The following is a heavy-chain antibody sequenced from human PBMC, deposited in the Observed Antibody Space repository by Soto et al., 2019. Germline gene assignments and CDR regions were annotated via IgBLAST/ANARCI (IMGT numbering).Heavy chain of an antibody. CDR1: GFTFSSYG. D-gene: IGHD4-17*01. Sequence: QVQLVESGGGVVQPGRSLRLSCAASGFTFSSYGMHWVRQAPGKGLEWVAVISYDGSNKYYADSVKGRFTISRDNSKNPLYLQMNSLRAEDTAVYYCAKEIPVTTLDYYYYYGMDVWGQGTTVTVSS. J-gene: IGHJ6*02. V-gene: IGHV3-30*18. CDR2: ISYDGSNK. CDR3: AKEIPVTTLDYYYYYGMDV.